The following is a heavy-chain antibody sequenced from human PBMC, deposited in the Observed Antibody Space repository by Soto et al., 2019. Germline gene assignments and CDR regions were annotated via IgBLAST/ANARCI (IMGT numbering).Heavy chain of an antibody. V-gene: IGHV4-34*01. CDR1: GGSFSGYY. D-gene: IGHD2-2*01. CDR3: ARGLRYCSSTSCYRVSWFDP. Sequence: SETLSLTCAVYGGSFSGYYWSWIRQPPGKGLEWIGEINHSGSTNYNPSLKSRVTISVDTSKNQFSLKLSSVTAADTAAYYCARGLRYCSSTSCYRVSWFDPWGQGTLVTVSS. J-gene: IGHJ5*02. CDR2: INHSGST.